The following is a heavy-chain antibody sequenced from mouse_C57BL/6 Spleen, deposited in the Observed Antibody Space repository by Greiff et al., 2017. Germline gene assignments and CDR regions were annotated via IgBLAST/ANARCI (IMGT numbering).Heavy chain of an antibody. Sequence: QVQLQQPGAELVRPGSSVKLSCKASGYTFTSYWMHWVKQRPIQGLEWIGNIDPSDSETHYNQKFKDKATLTVDKSSSTAYMQLSSLTSEDSAVYYCAREDYDGGLFDYWGQGTTLTVSS. V-gene: IGHV1-52*01. CDR2: IDPSDSET. J-gene: IGHJ2*01. D-gene: IGHD2-4*01. CDR1: GYTFTSYW. CDR3: AREDYDGGLFDY.